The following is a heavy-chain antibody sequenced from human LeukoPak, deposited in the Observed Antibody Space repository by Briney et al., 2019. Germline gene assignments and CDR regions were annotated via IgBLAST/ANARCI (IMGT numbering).Heavy chain of an antibody. CDR1: TDTFINYD. J-gene: IGHJ4*02. CDR3: AVTPSNLSHLDK. D-gene: IGHD4-11*01. CDR2: MNPNTGNT. V-gene: IGHV1-8*01. Sequence: ASVKVSCKASTDTFINYDINWARQATGQGLEWIEWMNPNTGNTGYAQNFQGRVTMTRDTSISTAHMELSSLRPEDTAVYYCAVTPSNLSHLDKWGQGTLVTISS.